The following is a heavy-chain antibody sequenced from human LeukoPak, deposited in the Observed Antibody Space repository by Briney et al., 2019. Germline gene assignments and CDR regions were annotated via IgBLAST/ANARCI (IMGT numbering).Heavy chain of an antibody. CDR1: GYSFTSYW. Sequence: GESLKISCQGSGYSFTSYWTGWVRQMPGKGLEWMGIIYPGDSDTRYSPSFQGQVTISADKSISTAYLQWSSLKASDTAMYYCARGIDDYGDSEYYFDYWGQGTLVTVSS. D-gene: IGHD4-17*01. CDR2: IYPGDSDT. V-gene: IGHV5-51*01. J-gene: IGHJ4*02. CDR3: ARGIDDYGDSEYYFDY.